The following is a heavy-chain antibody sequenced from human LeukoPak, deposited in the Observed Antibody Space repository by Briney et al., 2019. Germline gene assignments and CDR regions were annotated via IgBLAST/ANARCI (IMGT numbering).Heavy chain of an antibody. CDR1: GYTFTSYY. D-gene: IGHD3-10*01. CDR3: ARSDNMERTRTLWFGESFNWFDP. V-gene: IGHV1-46*01. CDR2: INPSGGST. Sequence: ASVNVSCKASGYTFTSYYMHWVRQAPAQGLEWMGIINPSGGSTSYAQKFQGRVTMPRDTSTSTVYMELSSLRSEDTAGYYCARSDNMERTRTLWFGESFNWFDPWGQGTLVTVSS. J-gene: IGHJ5*02.